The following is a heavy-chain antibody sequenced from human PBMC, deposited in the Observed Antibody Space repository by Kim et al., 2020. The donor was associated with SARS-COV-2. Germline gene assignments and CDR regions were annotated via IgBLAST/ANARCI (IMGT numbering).Heavy chain of an antibody. V-gene: IGHV5-51*01. J-gene: IGHJ4*02. Sequence: PGDSGTRYSPSFQGQVTISADKSISTAYRQWSSLKASDTAMYYCARIGDYWGQGTLVTVSS. CDR2: PGDSGT. D-gene: IGHD2-15*01. CDR3: ARIGDY.